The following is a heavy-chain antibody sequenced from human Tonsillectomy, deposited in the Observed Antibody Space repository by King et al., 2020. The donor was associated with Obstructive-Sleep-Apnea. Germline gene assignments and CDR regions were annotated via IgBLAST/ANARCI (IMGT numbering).Heavy chain of an antibody. CDR1: GFTFSNYA. Sequence: VQLVESGGGMVQPGGSLRLSCLASGFTFSNYAISWVRQAPGKGLEGVSAINTRGTTFYAGPVRGRFPISRDISKYTVNLQVNSLRAEDTALYYCAKEGGGSGIYWIDSWGQGTLVTVSS. CDR3: AKEGGGSGIYWIDS. CDR2: INTRGTT. J-gene: IGHJ4*02. D-gene: IGHD3-10*01. V-gene: IGHV3-23*04.